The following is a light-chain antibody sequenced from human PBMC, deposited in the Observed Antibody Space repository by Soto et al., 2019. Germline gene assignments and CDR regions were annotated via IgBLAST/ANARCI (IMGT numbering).Light chain of an antibody. V-gene: IGKV2-30*01. CDR3: RRGTHWPLT. Sequence: DVVMTQSPLSLPVTLGQPASISCRSSQGLVYIDGNTYLSWFQQRPGQSPRRLIYKVSDRDSGVPDRFSGSGSGTDFALKISRVGAEDVGIYYCRRGTHWPLTFGQGTRLEIK. CDR1: QGLVYIDGNTY. CDR2: KVS. J-gene: IGKJ5*01.